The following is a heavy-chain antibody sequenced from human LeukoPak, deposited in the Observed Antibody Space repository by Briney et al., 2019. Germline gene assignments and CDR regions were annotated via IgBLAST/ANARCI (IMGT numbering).Heavy chain of an antibody. Sequence: AGGSLRLSCAASGLTFSSHWMHWVRQAPGKGLEWVSSISGSSSYIYYADSVKGRFTISRDNAKNSVYLQMSSLRAEDTAVYYCARLQWLQTGRDFFDYWGQGTLVTVSS. D-gene: IGHD6-19*01. J-gene: IGHJ4*02. V-gene: IGHV3-21*01. CDR1: GLTFSSHW. CDR3: ARLQWLQTGRDFFDY. CDR2: ISGSSSYI.